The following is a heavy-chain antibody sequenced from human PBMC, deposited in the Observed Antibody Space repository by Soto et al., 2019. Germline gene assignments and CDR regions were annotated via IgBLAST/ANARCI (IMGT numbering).Heavy chain of an antibody. V-gene: IGHV1-2*04. J-gene: IGHJ4*02. CDR1: GYTFTGYY. CDR3: ARDEIAAAGNGPGDY. CDR2: INPNSGGT. D-gene: IGHD6-13*01. Sequence: ASVKVSFKACGYTFTGYYMHWLRQAPGQGLEWMGWINPNSGGTNYAQKFQGWVTMTRDTSISTAYMELSRLRSDDTAVYYCARDEIAAAGNGPGDYWGQGTLVTVSS.